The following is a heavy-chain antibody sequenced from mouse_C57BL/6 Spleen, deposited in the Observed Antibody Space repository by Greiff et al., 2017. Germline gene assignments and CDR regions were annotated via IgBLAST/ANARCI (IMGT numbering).Heavy chain of an antibody. Sequence: QVQLQQSGAELVKPGASVKISCKASGYAFSSYWMNWVKQRPGKGLEWIGQIYPGDGDTNYNGTFKGKATLTADKSSSTAYMQLSSLTADDSAVYFCARGNHGGYAMDYGGQGTSVTGSS. CDR1: GYAFSSYW. D-gene: IGHD2-1*01. CDR2: IYPGDGDT. CDR3: ARGNHGGYAMDY. V-gene: IGHV1-80*01. J-gene: IGHJ4*01.